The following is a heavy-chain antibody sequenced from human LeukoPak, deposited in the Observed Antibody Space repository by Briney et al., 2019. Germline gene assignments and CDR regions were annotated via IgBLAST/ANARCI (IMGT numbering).Heavy chain of an antibody. CDR1: GFTFSDYY. J-gene: IGHJ6*02. V-gene: IGHV3-11*06. CDR2: ISSSSSYT. D-gene: IGHD2-21*02. CDR3: AGATIDRLGGDSPYYYYYGMDV. Sequence: PGGSLRLSCAASGFTFSDYYMSWIRQAPGKGLEWVSYISSSSSYTNYADSVKGRFTISRDNAKNSLHLQMNSLRAEDTAVYYCAGATIDRLGGDSPYYYYYGMDVWGQGTTVTVSS.